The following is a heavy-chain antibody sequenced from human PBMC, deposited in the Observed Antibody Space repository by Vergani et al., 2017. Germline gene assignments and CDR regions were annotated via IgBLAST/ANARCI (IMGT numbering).Heavy chain of an antibody. V-gene: IGHV3-23*01. CDR1: GFTFSNSA. J-gene: IGHJ3*01. CDR3: AREYSSTSGRAFDF. CDR2: ISGSGCST. Sequence: EVHLLESGGGQVEAGGSLRLSCVASGFTFSNSAMSWVRQTSGKGLEWVSAISGSGCSTYYADSVKGRFTISRDSAKNSLYLQMDSLRAEDTAVYYCAREYSSTSGRAFDFWGQGTKVTVSS. D-gene: IGHD2-2*01.